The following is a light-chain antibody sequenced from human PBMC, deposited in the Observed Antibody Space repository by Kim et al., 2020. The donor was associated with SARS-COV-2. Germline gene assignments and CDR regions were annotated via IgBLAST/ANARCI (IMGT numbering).Light chain of an antibody. V-gene: IGKV1-27*01. CDR1: QGISNY. CDR2: AAS. Sequence: SVGDRVTITCRASQGISNYLAWYQQKPGKVPKLLIYAASTLQSGVPSRFSGSGSGTDFTLTISSLQPEDVATYYCQQYNSAPGNTFGGGTKVDIK. CDR3: QQYNSAPGNT. J-gene: IGKJ4*01.